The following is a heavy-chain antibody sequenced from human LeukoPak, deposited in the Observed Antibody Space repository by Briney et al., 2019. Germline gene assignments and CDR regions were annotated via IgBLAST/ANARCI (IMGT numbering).Heavy chain of an antibody. CDR2: ISYDGSNK. D-gene: IGHD5-18*01. CDR3: ARVIQPTGRYYYGMDV. CDR1: GXTFSSYA. Sequence: PGRSLRLSCAASGXTFSSYAMHWVRQAPGKGLEWVAVISYDGSNKYYADSVKGRFTISRDNSKNTLYLQMNSLRAEDTAVYYCARVIQPTGRYYYGMDVWGQGTTVTVSS. V-gene: IGHV3-30-3*01. J-gene: IGHJ6*02.